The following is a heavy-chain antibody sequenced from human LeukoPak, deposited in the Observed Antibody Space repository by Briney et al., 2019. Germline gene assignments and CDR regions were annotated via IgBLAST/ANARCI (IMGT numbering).Heavy chain of an antibody. J-gene: IGHJ5*02. CDR3: ARDPMLYSGSFYNWFDP. CDR2: ISVYSGDT. D-gene: IGHD1-26*01. Sequence: ASVKVSCKASGYSXTAYAINWVRQAPGQGLEWMGWISVYSGDTNYAQKFQGRVTMTTDTSTSTAYMELRSLRSDDTAVYYCARDPMLYSGSFYNWFDPWGQGTLVTVSS. V-gene: IGHV1-18*01. CDR1: GYSXTAYA.